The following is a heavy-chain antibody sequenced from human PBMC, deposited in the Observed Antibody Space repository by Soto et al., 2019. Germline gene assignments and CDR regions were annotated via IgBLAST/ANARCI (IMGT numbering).Heavy chain of an antibody. CDR3: ARNAHVVVPASNSKNYYYYMDV. J-gene: IGHJ6*03. Sequence: QVQLQQWGAGLLKPSETLSLTCAVYGGSFSGYYWSWIRQPPGKGLEWIGEINHSGSTNYNPTLKSRVTISVDTSKNQFSLKLSSVTAADTAVYYCARNAHVVVPASNSKNYYYYMDVWGKGTTVTVSS. D-gene: IGHD2-2*01. CDR2: INHSGST. CDR1: GGSFSGYY. V-gene: IGHV4-34*01.